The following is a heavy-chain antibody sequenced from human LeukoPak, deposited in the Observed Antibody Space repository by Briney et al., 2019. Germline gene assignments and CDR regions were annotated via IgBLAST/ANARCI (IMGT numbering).Heavy chain of an antibody. CDR2: IYHTGST. J-gene: IGHJ4*02. Sequence: PSETLSLTCAVSGGSISTNNWWSWVRQPPGKGLEWIGEIYHTGSTNYSPSLRSRVTMSIDKSNNQFSLNLNSVTAADTAMYYCARDARFGELVDYWGRGTLVTVSS. CDR3: ARDARFGELVDY. D-gene: IGHD3-10*01. V-gene: IGHV4-4*02. CDR1: GGSISTNNW.